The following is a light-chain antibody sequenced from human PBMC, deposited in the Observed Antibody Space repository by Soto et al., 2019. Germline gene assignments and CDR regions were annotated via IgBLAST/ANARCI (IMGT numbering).Light chain of an antibody. V-gene: IGKV3-20*01. J-gene: IGKJ1*01. Sequence: VGLSRSSGNLSLSPGERATLSCRASQSVSSSYLAWYQQKPGQAPRLLIYGASSRATGIPDRFSGSGSGTDFTLTISRLEPEDFAVYYCQQYGSSHMWAFGQGTKVDIK. CDR1: QSVSSSY. CDR3: QQYGSSHMWA. CDR2: GAS.